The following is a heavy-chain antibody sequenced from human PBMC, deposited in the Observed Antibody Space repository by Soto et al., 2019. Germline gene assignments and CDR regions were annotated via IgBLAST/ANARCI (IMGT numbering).Heavy chain of an antibody. CDR2: ISAYNGNT. D-gene: IGHD1-1*01. CDR3: ARNAGEGRQDFFDY. CDR1: GYTFSNYA. Sequence: ASVKVSCKASGYTFSNYAISWVRQAPGQGLEWMGGISAYNGNTQYEQKFQGRISMTTDTSTSTAHMELRSLRSDDTAVYYCARNAGEGRQDFFDYWGQGALVTVSS. J-gene: IGHJ4*02. V-gene: IGHV1-18*04.